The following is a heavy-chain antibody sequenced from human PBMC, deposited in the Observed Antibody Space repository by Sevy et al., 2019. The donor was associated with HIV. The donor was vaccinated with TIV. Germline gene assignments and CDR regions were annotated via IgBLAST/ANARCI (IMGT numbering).Heavy chain of an antibody. CDR2: ISTRSNTI. CDR3: ATCYYGSWARTYHYYAMDV. J-gene: IGHJ6*02. Sequence: GGSLRLSCAASGFSFGSYSMNWVRQAPGQGLEWVSYISTRSNTIYYADSVKGRFTISRDNAKNSLYLQMNSLSAEDTDVYYCATCYYGSWARTYHYYAMDVWGQGTTVTVSS. D-gene: IGHD2-21*01. CDR1: GFSFGSYS. V-gene: IGHV3-48*01.